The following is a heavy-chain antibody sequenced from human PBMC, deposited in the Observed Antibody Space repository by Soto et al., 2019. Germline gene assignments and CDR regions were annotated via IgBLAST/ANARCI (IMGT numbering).Heavy chain of an antibody. Sequence: KQSQTLSLTCAISGDSVSSTSAAWNWIRQSPSRGLEWLGRTYYRSKWYNDYAVSVKSRITINPDTSKNQFSLQLNSVTPEDTAVYYCARDGGDYDFWSGYYSDNWFDPWGQGTLVTVSS. CDR2: TYYRSKWYN. D-gene: IGHD3-3*01. CDR3: ARDGGDYDFWSGYYSDNWFDP. J-gene: IGHJ5*02. CDR1: GDSVSSTSAA. V-gene: IGHV6-1*01.